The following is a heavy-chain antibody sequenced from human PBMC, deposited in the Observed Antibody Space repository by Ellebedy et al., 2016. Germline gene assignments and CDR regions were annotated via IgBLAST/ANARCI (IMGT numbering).Heavy chain of an antibody. D-gene: IGHD2-21*02. CDR2: IYHSGST. Sequence: SETLSLTXAVSGGSISSSNWWCCLRPPPGKGLEWIGEIYHSGSTNYNPSLKSRVTISVDTSKNQFSLKLSSVTAADTAVYYCARGEVVTAILYYYYGMDVWGQGTTVTVSS. CDR3: ARGEVVTAILYYYYGMDV. CDR1: GGSISSSNW. J-gene: IGHJ6*02. V-gene: IGHV4-4*02.